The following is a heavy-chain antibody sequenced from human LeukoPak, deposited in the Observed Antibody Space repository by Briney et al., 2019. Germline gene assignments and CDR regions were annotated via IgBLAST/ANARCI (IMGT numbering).Heavy chain of an antibody. CDR1: GGSISSYY. D-gene: IGHD2-21*02. Sequence: SETLSLTCTVSGGSISSYYWSWIRQPPGQGLEWIGYIYYSGSTNYNPSLKSRVTISVDTSKNQFSLNLSSVTAADTAVYFCAGFTAQVDYYYMDVWGKGTTVTVSS. CDR3: AGFTAQVDYYYMDV. CDR2: IYYSGST. J-gene: IGHJ6*03. V-gene: IGHV4-59*01.